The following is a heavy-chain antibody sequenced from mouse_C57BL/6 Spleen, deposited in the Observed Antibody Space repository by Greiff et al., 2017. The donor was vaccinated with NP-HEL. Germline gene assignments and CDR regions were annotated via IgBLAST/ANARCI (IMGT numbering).Heavy chain of an antibody. V-gene: IGHV1-50*01. CDR3: ARPLLGGFDY. J-gene: IGHJ2*01. CDR1: GYTFTSYW. CDR2: IDPSDSYT. D-gene: IGHD4-1*01. Sequence: VQLQQSGAELVKPGASVKLSCKASGYTFTSYWMQWVKQRPGQGLEWIGEIDPSDSYTNYNQKFKGKATLTVDTSSSTAYMQLSSLTSEDAAVYYCARPLLGGFDYWGQGTTLTVSS.